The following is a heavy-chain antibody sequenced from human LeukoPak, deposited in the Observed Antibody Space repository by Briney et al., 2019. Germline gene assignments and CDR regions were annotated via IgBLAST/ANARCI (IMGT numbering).Heavy chain of an antibody. J-gene: IGHJ5*02. D-gene: IGHD6-19*01. Sequence: ASVKVSCKASGYTLTSYYMHWVRQAPGQGLEWMGIINPSGGSTSYAQKFQGRVTMTRDTSTSTVYMELSSLRSEDTAVYYCARAFPGIAVAGQNWFDPWGQGTLVTVSS. CDR3: ARAFPGIAVAGQNWFDP. V-gene: IGHV1-46*01. CDR2: INPSGGST. CDR1: GYTLTSYY.